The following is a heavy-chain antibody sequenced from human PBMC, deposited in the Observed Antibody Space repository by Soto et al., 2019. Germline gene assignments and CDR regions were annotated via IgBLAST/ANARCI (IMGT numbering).Heavy chain of an antibody. D-gene: IGHD1-26*01. Sequence: GGSLRLSCAASGFSFCSYGMQCVRKAPGKGLGRVGVISYDGSYKYYADSVNCRFPISRENSKKTLYRQMNSLRPEDTAVYQFAKDQGGSYYYTSCYCCRDLSRQRTTGAGAS. CDR2: ISYDGSYK. CDR1: GFSFCSYG. V-gene: IGHV3-30*18. J-gene: IGHJ6*02. CDR3: AKDQGGSYYYTSCYCCRDL.